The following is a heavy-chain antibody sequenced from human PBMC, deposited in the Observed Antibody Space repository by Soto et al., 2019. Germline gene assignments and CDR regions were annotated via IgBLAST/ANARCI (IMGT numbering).Heavy chain of an antibody. CDR2: INHSGST. V-gene: IGHV4-34*01. CDR1: GGSFSGYY. Sequence: PSETLSLTCAVYGGSFSGYYCSWSRQPPGKGLEWIGEINHSGSTNYNPSLKSRVTISVDTSKNQFSLKLSSVTAADTAVYYCAWGGAGWEYYGMDVWGQGTTVTVSS. J-gene: IGHJ6*02. D-gene: IGHD6-19*01. CDR3: AWGGAGWEYYGMDV.